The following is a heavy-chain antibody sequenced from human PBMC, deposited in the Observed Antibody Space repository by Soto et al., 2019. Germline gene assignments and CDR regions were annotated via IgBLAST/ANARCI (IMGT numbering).Heavy chain of an antibody. CDR1: GFTFRRHA. CDR2: VSSDGSAK. Sequence: QVHLVESGGGVVPPGRSLRLSCAASGFTFRRHAVHWVRQAPGKGLEWVAVVSSDGSAKYYLDSVKGRFTSSRDNSKNTAFLQLNSLSSEDTAVYYCARSRSGAVADSFDSWGQGTLVTVST. CDR3: ARSRSGAVADSFDS. J-gene: IGHJ4*02. D-gene: IGHD3-10*01. V-gene: IGHV3-30*04.